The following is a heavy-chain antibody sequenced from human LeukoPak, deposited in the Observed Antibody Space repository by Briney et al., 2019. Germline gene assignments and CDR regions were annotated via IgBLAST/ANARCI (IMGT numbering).Heavy chain of an antibody. CDR2: INSDGSST. CDR3: ARVAYYYDSSGYYYSVGYYFDY. V-gene: IGHV3-74*01. J-gene: IGHJ4*02. D-gene: IGHD3-22*01. CDR1: GFTFSSYW. Sequence: PGGSLRLSCAASGFTFSSYWMHWVHQAPGKGLVWVSRINSDGSSTSYADSVKGRFAISRDNAKNTLYLQMNSLRAEDTAVYYCARVAYYYDSSGYYYSVGYYFDYWGQGTLVTVSS.